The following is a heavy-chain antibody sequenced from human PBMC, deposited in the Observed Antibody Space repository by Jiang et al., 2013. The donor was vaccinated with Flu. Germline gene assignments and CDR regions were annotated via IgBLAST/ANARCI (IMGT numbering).Heavy chain of an antibody. CDR3: ATFTTRMTGDY. V-gene: IGHV1-18*01. J-gene: IGHJ4*02. D-gene: IGHD4-17*01. Sequence: SGAEVKKPGASVKVSCKASGYTFNNFGINWVRQAPGQGLEWMGWISGDTGNTIYSEKFQGRVALTRDTSTSTVYMELSSLRPDDTAVYYCATFTTRMTGDYWGQGTLVTVSS. CDR2: ISGDTGNT. CDR1: GYTFNNFG.